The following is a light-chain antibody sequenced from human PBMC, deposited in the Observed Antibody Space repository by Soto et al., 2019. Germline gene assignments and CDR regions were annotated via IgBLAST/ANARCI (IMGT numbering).Light chain of an antibody. CDR2: GAS. Sequence: DIQMTQSPSSLSASVGDRVTITCRASQGIRNYLAWYQQKPGKVPKLLIYGASTLQSGVPSRFSGGGSGTDFTLIISSLQPEDVATYYCQLGFTFGPGTKVDIK. CDR3: QLGFT. V-gene: IGKV1-27*01. CDR1: QGIRNY. J-gene: IGKJ3*01.